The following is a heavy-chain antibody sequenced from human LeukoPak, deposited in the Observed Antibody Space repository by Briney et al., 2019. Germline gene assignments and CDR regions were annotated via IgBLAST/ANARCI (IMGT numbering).Heavy chain of an antibody. CDR2: IIPIFGTA. CDR3: ARVLGSLDCSSTSCYMAPYYFDY. D-gene: IGHD2-2*02. J-gene: IGHJ4*02. Sequence: ASVKVSCKASGGTFSSYVISWVRQAPGQGLEWMGGIIPIFGTANYAQKFQGRVTITADESTSTAYMELSSLRSEDTAVYYCARVLGSLDCSSTSCYMAPYYFDYWGQGTLVTVSS. CDR1: GGTFSSYV. V-gene: IGHV1-69*13.